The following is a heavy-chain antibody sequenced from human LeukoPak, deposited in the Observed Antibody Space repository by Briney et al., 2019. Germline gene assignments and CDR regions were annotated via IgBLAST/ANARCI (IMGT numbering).Heavy chain of an antibody. J-gene: IGHJ6*03. Sequence: SETLSLTCTVSGGSISSSSYYWGWIRQPPGKGLEWIGSIYYSGSTYYNPSLKSRVTISVDTSKNQFSLKLSSVTAADTAVYYCARCIAARPGGDYYMDVWGKGTTVTVSS. CDR3: ARCIAARPGGDYYMDV. V-gene: IGHV4-39*01. CDR2: IYYSGST. CDR1: GGSISSSSYY. D-gene: IGHD6-6*01.